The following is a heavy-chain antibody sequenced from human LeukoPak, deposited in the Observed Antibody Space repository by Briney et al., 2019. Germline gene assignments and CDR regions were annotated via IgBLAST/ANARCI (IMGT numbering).Heavy chain of an antibody. J-gene: IGHJ5*02. Sequence: GSSVKVSCKASGGTFSSYAISWVRQAPGQGLEWMGRIIPILGIANYAQKFQGRVTITADKSTSTAYMELSSLRSDDTAVYYCARDHRWWFDPWGQGTLVTVSS. CDR3: ARDHRWWFDP. D-gene: IGHD2-15*01. V-gene: IGHV1-69*04. CDR2: IIPILGIA. CDR1: GGTFSSYA.